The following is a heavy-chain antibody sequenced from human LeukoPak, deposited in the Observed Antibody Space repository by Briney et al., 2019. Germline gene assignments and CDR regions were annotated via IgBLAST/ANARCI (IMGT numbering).Heavy chain of an antibody. D-gene: IGHD2/OR15-2a*01. J-gene: IGHJ6*02. CDR1: GFTFSTYA. V-gene: IGHV3-23*01. CDR3: AKASLLGMDV. Sequence: GGSLRLSCAASGFTFSTYAMSWVRQAPGKGLEWVSAISGSGVSTYYADSVKGRFTISRDNSKNTLYLQMNSLRAEDTAVYYCAKASLLGMDVWGQGTTVTVSS. CDR2: ISGSGVST.